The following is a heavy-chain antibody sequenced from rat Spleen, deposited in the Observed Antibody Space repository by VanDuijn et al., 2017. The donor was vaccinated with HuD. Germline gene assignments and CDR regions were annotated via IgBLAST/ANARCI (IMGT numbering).Heavy chain of an antibody. CDR2: ISPSGVIT. V-gene: IGHV5-25*01. J-gene: IGHJ2*01. CDR1: GFTFSSYD. Sequence: EVQLVESGGGLVQPGRSLKLSCAASGFTFSSYDMAWVRQAPTKGLGWVASISPSGVITYYRDSVKGRFTVSSDNANSTLYLQMDSLRSEDTATYCCARHLGYWGQGVMVTVSS. D-gene: IGHD4-6*01. CDR3: ARHLGY.